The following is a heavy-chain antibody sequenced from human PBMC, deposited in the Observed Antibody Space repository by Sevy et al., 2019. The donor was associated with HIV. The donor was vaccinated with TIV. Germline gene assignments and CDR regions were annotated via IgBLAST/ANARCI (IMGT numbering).Heavy chain of an antibody. D-gene: IGHD2-21*02. CDR2: INPSGGST. J-gene: IGHJ4*02. V-gene: IGHV1-46*01. CDR1: GYTFTSYY. CDR3: ARDGRCGGDCYSDY. Sequence: ASVKVSCKASGYTFTSYYMHWVRQAPGQGLEWMGIINPSGGSTSYAQKFQGRVTMTRDTSISTAYMELSRLRSDDTAVYYCARDGRCGGDCYSDYWGQGTLVTVSS.